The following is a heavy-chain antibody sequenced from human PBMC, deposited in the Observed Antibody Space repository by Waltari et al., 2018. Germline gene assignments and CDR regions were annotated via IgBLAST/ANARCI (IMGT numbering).Heavy chain of an antibody. CDR2: ISWNSGSI. CDR1: GFTFDDYA. Sequence: EVQLVESGGGLVQPGRSLRLSCAASGFTFDDYAMHWVRQAPGKGLEWGSGISWNSGSIGYADSVKGRFTISRDNAKNSLYLQMNSLRAEDTALYYCAKSSSSWYVYFDYWGQGTLVTVSS. CDR3: AKSSSSWYVYFDY. D-gene: IGHD6-13*01. V-gene: IGHV3-9*01. J-gene: IGHJ4*02.